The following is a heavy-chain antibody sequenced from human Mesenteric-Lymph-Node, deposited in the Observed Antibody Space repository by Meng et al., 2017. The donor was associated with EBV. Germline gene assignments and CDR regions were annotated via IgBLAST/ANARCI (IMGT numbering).Heavy chain of an antibody. CDR2: IIPIFGTA. CDR1: GGTFSSYA. J-gene: IGHJ5*02. D-gene: IGHD3-10*01. Sequence: QVQLVQSGAEVKKPXSSVKVSCKASGGTFSSYAISWVRQAPGQGLEWMGGIIPIFGTANYAQKFQGRVTITADESTSTAYMELSSLRSEDTAVYYCATSDPHGGNWFDPWGQGTLVNVSS. V-gene: IGHV1-69*01. CDR3: ATSDPHGGNWFDP.